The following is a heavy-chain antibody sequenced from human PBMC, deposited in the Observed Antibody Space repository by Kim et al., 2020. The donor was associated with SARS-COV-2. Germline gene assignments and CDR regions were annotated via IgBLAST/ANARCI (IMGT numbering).Heavy chain of an antibody. V-gene: IGHV1-69*13. Sequence: SVKVSCKASGGTFSSYAISWVRQAPGQGLEWMGGIIPIFGTANYAQKFQGRVTITADESTSTAYMELSSLRSEDTAVYYCARGLTYCPFNYYGSGKAKDYGMDVWGQGTTVTVSS. J-gene: IGHJ6*02. CDR3: ARGLTYCPFNYYGSGKAKDYGMDV. CDR1: GGTFSSYA. CDR2: IIPIFGTA. D-gene: IGHD3-10*01.